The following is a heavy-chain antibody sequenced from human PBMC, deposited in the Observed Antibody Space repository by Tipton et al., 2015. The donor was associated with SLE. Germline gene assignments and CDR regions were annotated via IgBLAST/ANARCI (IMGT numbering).Heavy chain of an antibody. D-gene: IGHD6-6*01. V-gene: IGHV4-59*12. CDR3: ARGGLGHSGSSALEWFQH. CDR1: GGSISSYY. CDR2: IYYSGST. Sequence: LRLSCTVSGGSISSYYWSWIRQPPGKGLEWIGYIYYSGSTNYNPSLKSRVAISVDTSKNQFSLKLSSVTAADTAVYYCARGGLGHSGSSALEWFQHWGQGTLVTVSS. J-gene: IGHJ1*01.